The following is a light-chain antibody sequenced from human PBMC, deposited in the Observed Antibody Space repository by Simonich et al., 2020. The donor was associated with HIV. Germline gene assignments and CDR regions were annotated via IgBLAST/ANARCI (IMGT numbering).Light chain of an antibody. Sequence: QSALTHPASVSGSPGQSITISCTGTRSDVGSYNLVSWYQQHPGKAPKLMIYDVIKRPSGVPDRFSGSKSGNTASLTISGLQAEDEADYYCCSYADSYTLVFGGGTKLTVL. V-gene: IGLV2-11*01. CDR3: CSYADSYTLV. CDR1: RSDVGSYNL. J-gene: IGLJ2*01. CDR2: DVI.